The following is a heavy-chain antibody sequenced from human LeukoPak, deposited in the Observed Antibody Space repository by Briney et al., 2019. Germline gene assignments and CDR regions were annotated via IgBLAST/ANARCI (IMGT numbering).Heavy chain of an antibody. D-gene: IGHD5-12*01. Sequence: SETLSLTCTVSGGSVSSGSYYWSRIRQPPGKGLEWIGYIYYSGSTNYNPSLKSRVTISVDTSKNQFSLKLSSVTAADTAVYYCAREYSGYDDDAFDIWGQGTMVTVSS. CDR2: IYYSGST. J-gene: IGHJ3*02. CDR1: GGSVSSGSYY. V-gene: IGHV4-61*01. CDR3: AREYSGYDDDAFDI.